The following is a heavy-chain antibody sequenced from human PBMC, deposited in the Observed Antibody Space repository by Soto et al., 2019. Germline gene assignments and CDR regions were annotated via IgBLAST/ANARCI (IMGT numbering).Heavy chain of an antibody. J-gene: IGHJ6*02. Sequence: QVQLVQSGAEVKKPGSSVKVSCKASGGTFSSYAISWVRQAPGQGLEWMGGIIPIFGTANYAQKFQGRVTITADESTSTAYMELSSLRSEYTAVYYCARDRRSYYDSSGYSLGYYGMDVWGQGTTVTVSS. CDR2: IIPIFGTA. V-gene: IGHV1-69*01. CDR3: ARDRRSYYDSSGYSLGYYGMDV. CDR1: GGTFSSYA. D-gene: IGHD3-22*01.